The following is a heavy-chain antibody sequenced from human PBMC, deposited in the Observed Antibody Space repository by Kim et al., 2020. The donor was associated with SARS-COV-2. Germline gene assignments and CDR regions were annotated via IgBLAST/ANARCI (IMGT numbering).Heavy chain of an antibody. Sequence: YADSLKGRFTTSRDNSKNTLDLQMNSLRPEDTAVYYCAREEYSYSLGAFAIWGQGTMVTVSS. CDR3: AREEYSYSLGAFAI. J-gene: IGHJ3*02. D-gene: IGHD5-18*01. V-gene: IGHV3-30*03.